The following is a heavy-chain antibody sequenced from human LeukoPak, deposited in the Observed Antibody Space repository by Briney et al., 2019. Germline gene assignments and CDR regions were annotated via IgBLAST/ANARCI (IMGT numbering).Heavy chain of an antibody. Sequence: PSETLSLTCTVSGGSVSSGSYYWSWIRQPPGKGLEWIGYIYYSGSTKYNPSFKSRVTISVDTSKNQFSLKLSSVTAADTAVYYCARGPWSDYYDSSLIFDYWGQGTLVTVS. J-gene: IGHJ4*02. CDR3: ARGPWSDYYDSSLIFDY. D-gene: IGHD3-22*01. V-gene: IGHV4-61*01. CDR2: IYYSGST. CDR1: GGSVSSGSYY.